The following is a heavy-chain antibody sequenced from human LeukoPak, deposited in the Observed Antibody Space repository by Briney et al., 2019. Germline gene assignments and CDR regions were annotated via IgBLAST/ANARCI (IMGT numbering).Heavy chain of an antibody. CDR2: ISGSGGST. CDR1: GFTFSNYG. J-gene: IGHJ3*02. Sequence: GGSLRLSCAASGFTFSNYGMSWVRQGPGKGLEWVSAISGSGGSTYYADSVKGRFTISRDSSKNTLYLQMNSLRAEDTAVYHCAEGLRSGYDLDAFDIWGQGTVVTVSS. D-gene: IGHD5-12*01. CDR3: AEGLRSGYDLDAFDI. V-gene: IGHV3-23*01.